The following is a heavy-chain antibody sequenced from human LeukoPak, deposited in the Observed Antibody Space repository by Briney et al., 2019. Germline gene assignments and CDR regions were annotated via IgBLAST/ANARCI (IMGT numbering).Heavy chain of an antibody. V-gene: IGHV4-38-2*02. CDR3: ARDRGNYGVDAFDI. Sequence: SETLSLTCSVSGYSISSGHYWGWNRQTPGKGLEWIGSIWHSGSSYYYNPSLWGRVTISLDTSKNQVSLKLKSVTAADTAVYYCARDRGNYGVDAFDIWGQGTLVTVSS. D-gene: IGHD3-10*01. CDR2: IWHSGSSY. J-gene: IGHJ3*02. CDR1: GYSISSGHY.